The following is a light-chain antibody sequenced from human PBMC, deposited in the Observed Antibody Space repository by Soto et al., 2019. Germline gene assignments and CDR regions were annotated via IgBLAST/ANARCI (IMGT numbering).Light chain of an antibody. Sequence: IVLTQAPGTLSLSPGERATLSCGASQNVSRSYLAWYQQKPGQAPRLPIVGASFRATGIPDRFSGSGSGTDFTLTIRILEPEDFAVYYCQQYGSSPCTFGQGTKVEIK. V-gene: IGKV3-20*01. CDR1: QNVSRSY. J-gene: IGKJ1*01. CDR2: GAS. CDR3: QQYGSSPCT.